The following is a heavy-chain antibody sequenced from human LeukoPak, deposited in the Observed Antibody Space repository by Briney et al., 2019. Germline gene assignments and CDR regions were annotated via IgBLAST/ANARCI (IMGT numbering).Heavy chain of an antibody. CDR2: IGGSNGIT. V-gene: IGHV3-23*01. CDR1: RFTFNSYA. CDR3: AKTPGDCTGGTCYSFDY. Sequence: GGSLRLSCAASRFTFNSYAMSWVRQAPGKGLEWVSVIGGSNGITFYVGSVKGRFTISRDNSKDTLYLQMNSLRAEDAAVYYCAKTPGDCTGGTCYSFDYWGQGSLVTVSS. D-gene: IGHD2-15*01. J-gene: IGHJ4*02.